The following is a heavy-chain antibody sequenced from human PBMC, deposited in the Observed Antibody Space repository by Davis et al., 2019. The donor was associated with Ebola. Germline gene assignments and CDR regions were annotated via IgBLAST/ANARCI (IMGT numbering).Heavy chain of an antibody. Sequence: RRSLSPSCPLSALTARSLSTSCVRQPPGKGLEWVSVSHSGGRTYYADSVKGRFTISRGNSKNTLYLQMNSLRAEDTAVYYGEQDKRYTFDYWGQGTLVTVSS. V-gene: IGHV3-66*01. D-gene: IGHD1-1*01. CDR1: ALTARSLS. CDR3: EQDKRYTFDY. CDR2: SHSGGRT. J-gene: IGHJ4*02.